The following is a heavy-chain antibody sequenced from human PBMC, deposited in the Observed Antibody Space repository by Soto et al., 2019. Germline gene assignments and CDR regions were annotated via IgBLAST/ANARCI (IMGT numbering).Heavy chain of an antibody. CDR2: INAGVDGT. CDR3: AREVQGVTSFDY. CDR1: GYASLSFG. D-gene: IGHD3-10*01. V-gene: IGHV1-3*01. Sequence: VQLVQSGPEMMQPGASVKVSCKASGYASLSFGMHWVRQVPGQAYEWLGWINAGVDGTLYSERFQGRVRITRDTSANTVYMELNALTSEDTAVYYCAREVQGVTSFDYWGQGTLVIVSS. J-gene: IGHJ4*02.